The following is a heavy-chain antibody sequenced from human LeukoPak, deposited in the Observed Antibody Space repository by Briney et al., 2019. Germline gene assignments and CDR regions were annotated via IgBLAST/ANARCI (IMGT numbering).Heavy chain of an antibody. V-gene: IGHV4-59*01. CDR1: GVSISSYY. J-gene: IGHJ4*02. Sequence: PSETLSLTCTVSGVSISSYYWTWIRQPPGKGLEWIGYIYYSGSTNYNPSLKSRVTMSVDTSKNQFSLNLSSVTAADTAVYYCAKVNYGDYLQFDYWGQGTLVTVSS. CDR2: IYYSGST. D-gene: IGHD4-17*01. CDR3: AKVNYGDYLQFDY.